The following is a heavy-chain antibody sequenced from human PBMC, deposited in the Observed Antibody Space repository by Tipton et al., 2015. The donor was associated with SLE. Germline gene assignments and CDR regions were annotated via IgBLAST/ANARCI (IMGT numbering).Heavy chain of an antibody. J-gene: IGHJ4*02. V-gene: IGHV4-31*02. CDR2: IYYSGST. CDR1: GGSISSGGYY. CDR3: ARAPLHGDYDY. D-gene: IGHD4-17*01. Sequence: LRLSCTVSGGSISSGGYYWSWIRQHPGKGLEWIGCIYYSGSTYYNPSLKSRVTISVDTSKNQFSLKLSSVTAADTAVYYCARAPLHGDYDYWGQGTLVTVSS.